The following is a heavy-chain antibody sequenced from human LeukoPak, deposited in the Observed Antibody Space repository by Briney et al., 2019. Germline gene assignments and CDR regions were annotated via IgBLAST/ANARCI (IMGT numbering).Heavy chain of an antibody. CDR1: GYTFTSYG. D-gene: IGHD1-1*01. J-gene: IGHJ4*02. Sequence: ASVTVSCKASGYTFTSYGISWVRQAPGQGLEWMGWISAYNGNTNYAQKLQGRVTMTTDTSTSTAYMELSRLRSDDSAVYYCARAKRLPLDYWGQGTLVTVSS. CDR3: ARAKRLPLDY. V-gene: IGHV1-18*01. CDR2: ISAYNGNT.